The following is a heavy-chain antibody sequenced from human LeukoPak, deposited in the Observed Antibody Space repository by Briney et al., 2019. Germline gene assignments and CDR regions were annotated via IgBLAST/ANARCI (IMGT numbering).Heavy chain of an antibody. D-gene: IGHD3-22*01. V-gene: IGHV7-4-1*02. CDR2: INTNTGNP. J-gene: IGHJ6*02. Sequence: ASVKVSCKASGYTFTTYAMNWVRQAPGQGLEWMGWINTNTGNPTYAQGFTGRFVFSLDTSVSTAYLQISSLKAEDTAVYYCAKDLHYGGWLSNTGYYYGMDVWGQGTTVTVSS. CDR3: AKDLHYGGWLSNTGYYYGMDV. CDR1: GYTFTTYA.